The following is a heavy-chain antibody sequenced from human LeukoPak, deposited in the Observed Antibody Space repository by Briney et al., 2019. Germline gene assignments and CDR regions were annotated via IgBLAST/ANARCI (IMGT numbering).Heavy chain of an antibody. CDR1: GGSISSYY. Sequence: SETLSLICTVSGGSISSYYWSWIRQPPGKGLEWIGYIYYSGGTNYNPSLKSRVTISVDTSKNQFSLKLSSVTAADTAVYYCAREEPATWSYFDYWGQGTLVTVSS. D-gene: IGHD1-26*01. CDR3: AREEPATWSYFDY. CDR2: IYYSGGT. V-gene: IGHV4-59*01. J-gene: IGHJ4*02.